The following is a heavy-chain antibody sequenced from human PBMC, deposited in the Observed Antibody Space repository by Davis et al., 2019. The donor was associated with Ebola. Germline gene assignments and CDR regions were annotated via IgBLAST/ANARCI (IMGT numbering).Heavy chain of an antibody. J-gene: IGHJ4*02. V-gene: IGHV4-59*01. CDR1: GGSLSNYV. D-gene: IGHD6-19*01. CDR2: MYYSGYT. CDR3: ARLSSTGHLDY. Sequence: MPSETLSLTCTVSGGSLSNYVWSWIRQPPGKGLEWVVYMYYSGYTSYNPSLKSRVSISLDTTKNQFSLKMTSVTAADTAVYYCARLSSTGHLDYWGQGTLITVSS.